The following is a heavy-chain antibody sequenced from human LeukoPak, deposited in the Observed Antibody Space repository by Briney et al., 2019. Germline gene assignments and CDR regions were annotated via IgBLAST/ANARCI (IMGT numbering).Heavy chain of an antibody. J-gene: IGHJ4*02. CDR2: INHSGST. V-gene: IGHV4-30-2*01. Sequence: SQTLSLTCTVSGGSISSGGYYWSWIRQPPGKGLEWIGEINHSGSTNYNPSLKSRVTISVDTSKNQFSLKLSSVTAADTAVYYCARGGLRFLEWLSKPFDYWGQGTLVTASS. CDR1: GGSISSGGYY. D-gene: IGHD3-3*01. CDR3: ARGGLRFLEWLSKPFDY.